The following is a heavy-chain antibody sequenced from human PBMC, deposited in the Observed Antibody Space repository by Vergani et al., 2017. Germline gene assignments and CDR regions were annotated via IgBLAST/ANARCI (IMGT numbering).Heavy chain of an antibody. CDR1: GGSISPYY. J-gene: IGHJ4*02. Sequence: QVQLQESGPGLVKPSETLSLTCIVSGGSISPYYWSWIRQPAGKGLEWIGRIYTRESTNYNPSLKSRVTMSVDTSKNQFSMTLSSVTAADTAVYYCAREYSSSVGFLAYWGQGTLVTVSS. CDR2: IYTREST. CDR3: AREYSSSVGFLAY. V-gene: IGHV4-4*07. D-gene: IGHD6-6*01.